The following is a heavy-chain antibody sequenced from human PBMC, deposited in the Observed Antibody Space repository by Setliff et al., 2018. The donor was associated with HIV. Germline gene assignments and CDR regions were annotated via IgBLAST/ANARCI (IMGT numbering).Heavy chain of an antibody. CDR2: INPGTGNT. Sequence: WASVKVSCKASGYDFKIYDINWVRQVAGQGLEWMGWINPGTGNTGYPQNFSGRVTMTRNTSINTVYMELSSLRSEDTAIYFCARGKIPSWRLTMFDFWGQGTQVTVSS. J-gene: IGHJ4*02. D-gene: IGHD1-1*01. V-gene: IGHV1-8*01. CDR1: GYDFKIYD. CDR3: ARGKIPSWRLTMFDF.